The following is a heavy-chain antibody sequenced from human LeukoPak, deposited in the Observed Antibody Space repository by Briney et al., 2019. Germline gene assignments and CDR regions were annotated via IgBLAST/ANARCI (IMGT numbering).Heavy chain of an antibody. CDR1: GFTFDSYW. CDR3: TRDPLTQNDY. Sequence: GGSLRLSCAASGFTFDSYWMSWVRQAPGKGLEWVANIKQDGNEKYYVDSVKGRFTICRDNAENSLYLQMNSLRAEDTAVYYCTRDPLTQNDYWGQGTLVTVSS. CDR2: IKQDGNEK. V-gene: IGHV3-7*01. D-gene: IGHD1-14*01. J-gene: IGHJ4*02.